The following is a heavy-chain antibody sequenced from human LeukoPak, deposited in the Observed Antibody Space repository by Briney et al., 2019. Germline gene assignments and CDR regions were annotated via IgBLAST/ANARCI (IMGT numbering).Heavy chain of an antibody. CDR3: ARGELRWLQFGY. D-gene: IGHD5-24*01. CDR2: IWYDGSNK. CDR1: GFTFSSYG. J-gene: IGHJ4*02. Sequence: GGSLRLSCAASGFTFSSYGMHWVRQAPGKGLEWVAVIWYDGSNKYYADSVKGRFTISRDNSKNTLYLQMNSLRAEDTAVYYCARGELRWLQFGYWGQGTLVTVSS. V-gene: IGHV3-33*01.